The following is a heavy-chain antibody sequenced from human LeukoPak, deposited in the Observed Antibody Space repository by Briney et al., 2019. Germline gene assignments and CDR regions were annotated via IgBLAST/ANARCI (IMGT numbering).Heavy chain of an antibody. CDR2: IFYNGST. CDR1: GGSISTYY. Sequence: SETLSLTCTVSGGSISTYYWSWIRQPPGKGLEWIGYIFYNGSTNYNPSLKSRVTISVDTSKNQFSLKLSSVTAADTAVYYCARGPWDYYDSSGYYYMDVWGKGTTVTVSS. CDR3: ARGPWDYYDSSGYYYMDV. J-gene: IGHJ6*03. D-gene: IGHD3-22*01. V-gene: IGHV4-59*12.